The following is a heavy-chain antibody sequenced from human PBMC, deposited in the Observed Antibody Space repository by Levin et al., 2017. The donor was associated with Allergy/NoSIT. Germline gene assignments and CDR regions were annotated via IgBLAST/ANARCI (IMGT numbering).Heavy chain of an antibody. Sequence: GGSLRLSCAASGFTFSSYGMHWVRQAPGKGLEWVAVISYDGSNKYYADSVKGRFTISRDNSKNTLYLQMNSLRAEDTAVYYCAKDYPKISYYDILTGYHRTDYWGQGTLVTVSS. CDR3: AKDYPKISYYDILTGYHRTDY. D-gene: IGHD3-9*01. CDR2: ISYDGSNK. CDR1: GFTFSSYG. V-gene: IGHV3-30*18. J-gene: IGHJ4*02.